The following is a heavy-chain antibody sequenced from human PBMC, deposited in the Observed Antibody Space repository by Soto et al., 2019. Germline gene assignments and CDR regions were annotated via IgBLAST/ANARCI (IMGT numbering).Heavy chain of an antibody. CDR2: INPSGGST. J-gene: IGHJ4*02. D-gene: IGHD3-22*01. CDR1: GYTFTNFY. CDR3: ARDYWDLGYSDSSGYPVNY. Sequence: DSVKVSCKASGYTFTNFYIHWVRQAPGQGLEWMGIINPSGGSTSYAQKFQGKVTMTRDTSTSTVYMELSSLRSEDTAVYYCARDYWDLGYSDSSGYPVNYWGQGTLVTVSS. V-gene: IGHV1-46*01.